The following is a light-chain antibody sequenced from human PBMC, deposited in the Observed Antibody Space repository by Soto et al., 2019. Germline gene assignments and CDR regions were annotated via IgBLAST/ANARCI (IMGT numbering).Light chain of an antibody. CDR2: YAS. Sequence: EIVLTQSPATLSLSPGERATLSCRASQSVSSYLAWYQQKPGQAPRLLIYYASNRATAIPARFSGSGSGTDFTLTISSLEPEDFAVYYCQQRSNWPITFGPGTKVEIK. CDR1: QSVSSY. J-gene: IGKJ3*01. V-gene: IGKV3-11*01. CDR3: QQRSNWPIT.